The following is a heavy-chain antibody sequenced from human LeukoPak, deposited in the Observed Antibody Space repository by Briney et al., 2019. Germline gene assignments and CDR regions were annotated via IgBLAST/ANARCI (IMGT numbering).Heavy chain of an antibody. CDR1: GGSFSGYY. V-gene: IGHV3-53*01. CDR3: ARDSSSHYYFDY. Sequence: ETLSLTCAVYGGSFSGYYWSWVRQAPGKGLEWVSIIYSGGTTYYADSVKGRFTISRDNSNNMLYLQMNSLRAEDTAVYYCARDSSSHYYFDYWGQGTLVTVSS. D-gene: IGHD2-2*01. J-gene: IGHJ4*02. CDR2: IYSGGTT.